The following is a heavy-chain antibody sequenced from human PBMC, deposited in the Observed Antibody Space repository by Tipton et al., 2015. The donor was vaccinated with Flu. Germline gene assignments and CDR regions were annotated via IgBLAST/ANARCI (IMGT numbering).Heavy chain of an antibody. CDR3: ARVPPFNNWSDESGY. CDR2: MNPNTGNT. CDR1: GYIFINYD. V-gene: IGHV1-8*01. D-gene: IGHD1-20*01. Sequence: QSGAEVRKPGASVKVSCKASGYIFINYDINWVRQATGQGLEWMGWMNPNTGNTGYAQKFQGKVTMTRDTSISTAYMELSSLTSEDTAIYYCARVPPFNNWSDESGYWGQGTLVTVSS. J-gene: IGHJ4*02.